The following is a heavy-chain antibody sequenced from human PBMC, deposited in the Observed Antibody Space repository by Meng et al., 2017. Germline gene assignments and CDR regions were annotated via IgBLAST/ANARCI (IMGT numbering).Heavy chain of an antibody. Sequence: SLIFSCASSGFFFSSYWMHWVRQAPGTGLVWASRINSDGSSTSYADSVKGRFTISRDNAKNTLYLQMNSLRAEDTALYYCARSEPYYYYGMDVWGQGTTVTVSS. J-gene: IGHJ6*02. CDR1: GFFFSSYW. CDR3: ARSEPYYYYGMDV. CDR2: INSDGSST. V-gene: IGHV3-74*01.